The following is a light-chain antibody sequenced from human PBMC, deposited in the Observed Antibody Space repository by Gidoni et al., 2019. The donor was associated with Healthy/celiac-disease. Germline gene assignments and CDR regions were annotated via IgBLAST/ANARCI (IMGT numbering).Light chain of an antibody. CDR3: MQARQTPYT. Sequence: DIVMTPSPLSLPVTPGEPASISCRSSQSLLHSIGYNYLDWYLQKPGQSPQLLIYLGSNRASGGPDRFSGSGSGTDFTLKISRVEAEDVGVYYCMQARQTPYTFGQGNKLEIK. V-gene: IGKV2-28*01. CDR1: QSLLHSIGYNY. CDR2: LGS. J-gene: IGKJ2*01.